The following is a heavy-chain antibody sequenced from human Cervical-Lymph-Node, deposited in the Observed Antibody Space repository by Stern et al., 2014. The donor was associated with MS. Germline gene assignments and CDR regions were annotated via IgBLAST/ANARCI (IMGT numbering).Heavy chain of an antibody. CDR1: GGTLNNYA. V-gene: IGHV1-69*09. Sequence: QVQLVESGDEVKKPGSSVKVSCKASGGTLNNYAVSWVRQAPGQGLEWIGKIIPFLGIANYAHKFQGRVTLTAAATTSYMEVSSLRSDDTAVYYCARSPDLYDSSGYYFDWGQGTLVTVSS. J-gene: IGHJ4*02. CDR3: ARSPDLYDSSGYYFD. CDR2: IIPFLGIA. D-gene: IGHD3-22*01.